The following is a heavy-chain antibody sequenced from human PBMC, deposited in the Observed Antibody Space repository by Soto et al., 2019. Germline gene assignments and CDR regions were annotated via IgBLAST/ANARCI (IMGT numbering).Heavy chain of an antibody. CDR2: IRSKANSYAT. CDR1: GFTFSGSA. CDR3: TRLYGIAGADT. Sequence: EVQLVESGGGLVQPGGSLKLSCAASGFTFSGSAMHWVRQASGKGLEWVGRIRSKANSYATAYAASVKGRFTISRDDSKNTAYLQRNSRKTEDTAGYYGTRLYGIAGADTWGQGTLVTVAS. V-gene: IGHV3-73*02. J-gene: IGHJ5*02. D-gene: IGHD6-19*01.